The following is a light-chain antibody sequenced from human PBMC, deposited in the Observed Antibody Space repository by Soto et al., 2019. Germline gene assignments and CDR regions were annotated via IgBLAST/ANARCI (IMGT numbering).Light chain of an antibody. J-gene: IGLJ3*02. CDR2: SNN. CDR1: SSNIGSNT. CDR3: AAWDGSLNGRV. V-gene: IGLV1-44*01. Sequence: QAVVTQPPSASGTPGQRVTISCSGSSSNIGSNTVNWYQQLPGTAPKLLIYSNNQRPSGVPDRFSGSKSGTSASLAISGLQSEDEADYYCAAWDGSLNGRVFGGVTKLTVL.